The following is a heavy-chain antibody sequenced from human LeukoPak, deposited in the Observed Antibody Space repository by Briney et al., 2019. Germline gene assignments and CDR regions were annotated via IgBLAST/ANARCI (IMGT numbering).Heavy chain of an antibody. D-gene: IGHD3-10*01. CDR1: GLTVSRNY. V-gene: IGHV3-23*01. J-gene: IGHJ4*02. Sequence: PGGSLRLSCAVSGLTVSRNYMSWVRQAPGKGLEWVSAISGSGGSTYYADSVKGRFTISRDNSKNSLYLQMNSLRAEDTAVYYCARAPGVTMVRGVIGYFDYWGQGTLVTVSS. CDR2: ISGSGGST. CDR3: ARAPGVTMVRGVIGYFDY.